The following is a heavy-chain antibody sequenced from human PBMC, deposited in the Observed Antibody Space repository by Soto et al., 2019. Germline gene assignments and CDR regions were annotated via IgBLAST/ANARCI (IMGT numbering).Heavy chain of an antibody. CDR2: INPNSGGT. D-gene: IGHD6-6*01. Sequence: ASVKVSCEASGYTFTGYYIHWVRQAPGQGLEWMGWINPNSGGTNYAQKFQGRVTMTRDTSISTACMELSRLSSVTAADTAVYYCARDAGDSYSSSYHYYYYYGMDVWGQGTTVTVSS. V-gene: IGHV1-2*02. CDR3: ARDAGDSYSSSYHYYYYYGMDV. J-gene: IGHJ6*02. CDR1: GYTFTGYY.